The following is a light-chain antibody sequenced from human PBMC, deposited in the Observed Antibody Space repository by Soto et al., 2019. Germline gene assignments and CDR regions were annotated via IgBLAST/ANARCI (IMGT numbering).Light chain of an antibody. CDR2: GAS. V-gene: IGKV3-15*01. CDR1: QTISSSY. J-gene: IGKJ4*01. CDR3: QQYNYWPLT. Sequence: EIVMTQSPATLSVSPGERATLSCRASQTISSSYLAWYQQKPGQAPRLLIYGASTRATGIPARFSGSGSGTEVTLTSTSLQSEDVAVYYCQQYNYWPLTFGGGTRVAIK.